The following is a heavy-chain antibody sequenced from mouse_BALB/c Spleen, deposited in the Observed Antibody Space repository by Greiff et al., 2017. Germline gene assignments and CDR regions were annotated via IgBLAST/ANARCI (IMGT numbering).Heavy chain of an antibody. D-gene: IGHD4-1*01. CDR2: IYPGDGDT. Sequence: QVQLQQSGAELVRPGASVKLSCKASGYTFTSYWMQWVKQRPGQGLEWIGGIYPGDGDTRYTQKFKGKATLTADKSSSTAYMPLSSLASEDSAVYYCAILTGRWYAMDYWGQGTSVTVSS. V-gene: IGHV1-87*01. J-gene: IGHJ4*01. CDR3: AILTGRWYAMDY. CDR1: GYTFTSYW.